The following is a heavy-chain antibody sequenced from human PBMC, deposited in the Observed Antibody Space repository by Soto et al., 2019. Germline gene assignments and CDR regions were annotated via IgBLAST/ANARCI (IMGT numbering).Heavy chain of an antibody. D-gene: IGHD3-3*02. Sequence: PSETLSLTCTVAGSSINSSGYYWGWIRQPPGKGLEWIGSMFYGVSTYYNPSLKSRVTVSVDTSKNQCSLNLRSVTAADTAVYYCARLPSRHLVDYCGQGTLVTVSS. CDR3: ARLPSRHLVDY. J-gene: IGHJ4*02. V-gene: IGHV4-39*01. CDR2: MFYGVST. CDR1: GSSINSSGYY.